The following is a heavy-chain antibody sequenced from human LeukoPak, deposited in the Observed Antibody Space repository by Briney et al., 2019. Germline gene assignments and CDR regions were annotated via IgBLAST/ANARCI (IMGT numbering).Heavy chain of an antibody. Sequence: KPSETLSLTCAVYGGSFSGYYWSWIRQPPGKGLEWIGEINHSGSTNYNPSLKSRVTISVDTSKNQFSLKLSSVTAADTAVYYCARATAVPAAESPFDHWGQGTLVTVSS. D-gene: IGHD2-2*01. CDR3: ARATAVPAAESPFDH. CDR2: INHSGST. J-gene: IGHJ5*02. V-gene: IGHV4-34*01. CDR1: GGSFSGYY.